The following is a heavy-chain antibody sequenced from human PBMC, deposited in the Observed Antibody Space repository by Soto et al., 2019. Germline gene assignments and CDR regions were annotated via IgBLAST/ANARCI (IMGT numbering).Heavy chain of an antibody. CDR1: GLVFSDYY. J-gene: IGHJ5*02. CDR3: ARRLTGRTTGDWFDP. V-gene: IGHV3-11*01. D-gene: IGHD1-1*01. Sequence: VQLVESGGGLVKPGGYLRLSCAASGLVFSDYYMNWIRQAPWKGLEWISDISSGGAVSNFADSVRGRFTISRDNTNNSLYLQMNNMRAEDTAIYYCARRLTGRTTGDWFDPWGEGTLVTVSS. CDR2: ISSGGAVS.